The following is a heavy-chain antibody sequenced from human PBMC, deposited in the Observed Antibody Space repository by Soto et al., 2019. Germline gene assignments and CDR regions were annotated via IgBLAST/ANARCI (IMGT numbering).Heavy chain of an antibody. Sequence: SETLSLTCTVSGGSISSGGYYWSWIRQHPGKGLEWIGYIYYSGSTYYNPSLKSRVTISVDTSKNQFSLKLSSVTAADTAVYYCARDTTTETYYYYGMDVWGQGTTVTVSS. CDR3: ARDTTTETYYYYGMDV. V-gene: IGHV4-31*03. J-gene: IGHJ6*02. D-gene: IGHD1-26*01. CDR1: GGSISSGGYY. CDR2: IYYSGST.